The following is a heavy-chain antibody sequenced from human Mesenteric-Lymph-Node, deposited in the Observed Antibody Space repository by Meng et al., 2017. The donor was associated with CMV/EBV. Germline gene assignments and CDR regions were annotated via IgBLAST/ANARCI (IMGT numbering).Heavy chain of an antibody. Sequence: ASVKVSCKASGYTFTGYYLHWVRQAPGQGPEWMGWINPDRGDTDYAQKFQGRVTMTRDTSISTAYLELSGLRSDDTAVYYCATWEGATGPHQYYYYYGLDVWGQGTAVTVSS. CDR2: INPDRGDT. J-gene: IGHJ6*02. V-gene: IGHV1-2*02. CDR3: ATWEGATGPHQYYYYYGLDV. CDR1: GYTFTGYY. D-gene: IGHD1-26*01.